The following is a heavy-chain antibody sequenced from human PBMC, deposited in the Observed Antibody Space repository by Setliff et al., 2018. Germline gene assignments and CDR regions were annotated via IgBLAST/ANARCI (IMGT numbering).Heavy chain of an antibody. CDR1: GYTFTSYA. Sequence: ASVKVSCKASGYTFTSYAFSWVRQAPGQGLEWMGWMNANSGHTGCAQKFQDRVILTRDTSIGTAYMGLNSLQHEDTAIYYCARGKWFREDKGIWSNWFDPWGQGTLVTVSS. V-gene: IGHV1-8*02. J-gene: IGHJ5*02. CDR2: MNANSGHT. D-gene: IGHD3-22*01. CDR3: ARGKWFREDKGIWSNWFDP.